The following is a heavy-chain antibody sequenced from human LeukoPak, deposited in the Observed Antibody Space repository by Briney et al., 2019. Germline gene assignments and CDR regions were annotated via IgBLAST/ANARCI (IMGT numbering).Heavy chain of an antibody. CDR3: AVVDAPAPPLLFDY. CDR2: IYPGDSDN. V-gene: IGHV5-51*01. CDR1: GYIFTSYW. Sequence: GESLKISCKGSGYIFTSYWIGWVRQMPGKGLEWMGIIYPGDSDNRYSPFFQGQVTISADKSISTAYLQWSSLKASDTAMYYCAVVDAPAPPLLFDYWGQGTLVTVSS. J-gene: IGHJ4*02. D-gene: IGHD2-2*01.